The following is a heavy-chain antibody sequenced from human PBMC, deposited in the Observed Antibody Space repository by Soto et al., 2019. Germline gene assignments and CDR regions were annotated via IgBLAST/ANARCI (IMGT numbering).Heavy chain of an antibody. CDR3: ATDLVSSTSCYRCHYCMDV. CDR1: GFTFRTYG. V-gene: IGHV3-30*03. J-gene: IGHJ6*01. CDR2: ISYDGHNK. Sequence: QVQVVESGGGVVQPGRSLRLSCAASGFTFRTYGMHWDRQVPGKGLEWVSLISYDGHNKDYADSVKGRFTISRDNSKEARFLQMNSLRPVKTAVYYCATDLVSSTSCYRCHYCMDVWCQETTFTGTS. D-gene: IGHD2-2*02.